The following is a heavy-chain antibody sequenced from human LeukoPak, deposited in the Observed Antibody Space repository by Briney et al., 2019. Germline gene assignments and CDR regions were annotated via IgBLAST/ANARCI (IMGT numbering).Heavy chain of an antibody. CDR1: GFTFSNYA. CDR3: VKGRGPAKGDYYNYYYYMDV. Sequence: GGSLRLSCAVSGFTFSNYAMTWVRPAPGKGLEWVSGVIGIGGTYYADSVKGRFITSRDNTKNPPYLQMSSLSADDTALYYCVKGRGPAKGDYYNYYYYMDVWGKGTTVTVSS. CDR2: VIGIGGT. J-gene: IGHJ6*03. V-gene: IGHV3-23*01. D-gene: IGHD2-21*02.